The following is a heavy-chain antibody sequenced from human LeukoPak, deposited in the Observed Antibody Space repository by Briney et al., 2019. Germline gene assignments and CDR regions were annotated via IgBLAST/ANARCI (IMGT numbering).Heavy chain of an antibody. CDR2: ISGSGATT. J-gene: IGHJ4*02. CDR1: GFTFSNYA. V-gene: IGHV3-23*01. D-gene: IGHD3-10*01. CDR3: AKQRYYGTGSLSYYDY. Sequence: PGGSLILSCAASGFTFSNYAMIWVRQAPGKGLEWVSAISGSGATTYYADSEKGRFTISRDNSKNTLYVQMISLRADDTAVYYCAKQRYYGTGSLSYYDYWGQGPLVTVSS.